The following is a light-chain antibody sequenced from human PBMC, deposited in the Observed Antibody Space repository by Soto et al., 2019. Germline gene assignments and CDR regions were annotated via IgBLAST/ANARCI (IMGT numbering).Light chain of an antibody. V-gene: IGLV2-14*01. Sequence: QSALTQPASVSGSPGQSITISCTGTSSDVGGYNFVSWYQQHPDKAPKLMIYDVTNRPSGVSNRFSGSKSGNTASLTISGLQAEDEADYYCSSYTRITTYVSGPGTKVTVL. CDR1: SSDVGGYNF. CDR2: DVT. J-gene: IGLJ1*01. CDR3: SSYTRITTYV.